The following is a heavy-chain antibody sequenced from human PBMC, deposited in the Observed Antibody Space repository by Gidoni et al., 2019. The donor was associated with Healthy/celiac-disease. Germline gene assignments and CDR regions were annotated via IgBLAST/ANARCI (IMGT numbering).Heavy chain of an antibody. D-gene: IGHD2-15*01. J-gene: IGHJ6*02. CDR1: GYPFTGYS. CDR3: ARVKGGFNCSGGSCYYYYYGMDV. CDR2: INPNRGGT. V-gene: IGHV1-2*02. Sequence: QVQPVQSGAEVKKPGASVTVSCQASGYPFTGYSMHWVRQAPGQGLEWMGWINPNRGGTNYAQKFQGRVTMTRDTSISTAYMELSRLRSDDTAVYYCARVKGGFNCSGGSCYYYYYGMDVWGQGTTVTVSS.